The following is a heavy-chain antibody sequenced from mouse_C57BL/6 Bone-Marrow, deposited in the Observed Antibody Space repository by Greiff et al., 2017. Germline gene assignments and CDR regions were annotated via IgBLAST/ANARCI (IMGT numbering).Heavy chain of an antibody. CDR3: AREKYSTCF. J-gene: IGHJ2*01. CDR1: GYTFTSYW. V-gene: IGHV1-64*01. D-gene: IGHD2-5*01. Sequence: QVQLKESGAELVKPGASVKLSCKASGYTFTSYWMHWVKQRPGQGLEWIGMIHPNSGSTNYNENLKSKATLTVDKTSSTAYMQLSSQTSEDSAVYYCAREKYSTCFWGQGHTPPVSS. CDR2: IHPNSGST.